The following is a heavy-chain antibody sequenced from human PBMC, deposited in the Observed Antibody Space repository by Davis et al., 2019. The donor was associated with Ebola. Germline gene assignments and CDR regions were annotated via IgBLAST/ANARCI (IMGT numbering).Heavy chain of an antibody. CDR2: INHSGNS. CDR3: ATSRTVVLIPGARNGEFDS. V-gene: IGHV4-34*01. D-gene: IGHD2-2*01. J-gene: IGHJ4*02. CDR1: GGSFSDYY. Sequence: MPSETLSLTCAVYGGSFSDYYWSWVRQPPGKGLEWIGEINHSGNSNYNPSLKSRVTLSVDTSKSQFSLKLTSVTATDTAVYYCATSRTVVLIPGARNGEFDSWGQGGLVTVSS.